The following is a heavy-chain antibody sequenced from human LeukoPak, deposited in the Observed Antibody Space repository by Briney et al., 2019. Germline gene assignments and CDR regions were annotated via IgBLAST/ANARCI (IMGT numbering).Heavy chain of an antibody. CDR3: ATTPQRGYSYGWGTDAFDI. D-gene: IGHD5-18*01. CDR2: IYYSGTT. CDR1: GGSISSSTYY. Sequence: SETLSLTCTVSGGSISSSTYYWAWVRQPPGKGLEWIASIYYSGTTYYNPSLKSRVTTSVDTSRNQFSLKLSSVTAADTAVYYCATTPQRGYSYGWGTDAFDIWGQGTMVTVSS. V-gene: IGHV4-39*07. J-gene: IGHJ3*02.